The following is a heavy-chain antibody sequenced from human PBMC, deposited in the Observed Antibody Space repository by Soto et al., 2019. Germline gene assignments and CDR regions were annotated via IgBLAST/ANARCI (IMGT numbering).Heavy chain of an antibody. CDR3: ARGQDSSSWLPDYYYYGMDV. CDR1: GGSFSGYY. D-gene: IGHD6-13*01. Sequence: PSETLSLTCAVYGGSFSGYYWSWIRQPPGKGLEWIGEINRSGSTNYNPSLKSRVTISVDTSKNQFSLKLSSVTAADTAVYYCARGQDSSSWLPDYYYYGMDVWGQGTTVTVSS. V-gene: IGHV4-34*01. J-gene: IGHJ6*02. CDR2: INRSGST.